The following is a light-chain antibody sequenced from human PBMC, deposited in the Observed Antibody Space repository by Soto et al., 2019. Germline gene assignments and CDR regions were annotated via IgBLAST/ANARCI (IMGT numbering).Light chain of an antibody. V-gene: IGKV3-15*01. CDR1: QSVSSN. CDR3: QQYNDWPLT. CDR2: GAF. Sequence: DIVLTQSPATLSLSPGERATLSCRASQSVSSNLAWYQQKPGQAPSLLIYGAFTRATGIPARFSGTGSGTEFTLTISSLQSEDFALYYCQQYNDWPLTCGQGTKVDIK. J-gene: IGKJ1*01.